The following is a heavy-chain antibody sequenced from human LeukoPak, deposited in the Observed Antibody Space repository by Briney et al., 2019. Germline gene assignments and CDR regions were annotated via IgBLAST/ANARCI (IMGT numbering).Heavy chain of an antibody. CDR3: ATRIPNSGSYSH. CDR2: INPSGVST. J-gene: IGHJ4*02. V-gene: IGHV1-46*03. D-gene: IGHD1-26*01. CDR1: GYTFTSYY. Sequence: ASVKVSCKASGYTFTSYYMHWVRQAPGQGLEWMGIINPSGVSTSYAQKFQGRVTMTRDTSTSTVHMELSSLRSEDTAVYYCATRIPNSGSYSHWGQGTLVTVSS.